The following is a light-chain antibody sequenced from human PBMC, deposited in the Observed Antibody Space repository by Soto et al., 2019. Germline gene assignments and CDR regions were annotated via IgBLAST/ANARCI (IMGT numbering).Light chain of an antibody. Sequence: EILMTQSPATLSVSPGERATLSCRASQSLSRNLAWYQQKPGQAPRLLIYGASTRASGIPARFSGSGSGTEFALTISSLQSEDVALYYCQHYNDWPPAFTFGPGTKVDL. V-gene: IGKV3-15*01. J-gene: IGKJ3*01. CDR3: QHYNDWPPAFT. CDR1: QSLSRN. CDR2: GAS.